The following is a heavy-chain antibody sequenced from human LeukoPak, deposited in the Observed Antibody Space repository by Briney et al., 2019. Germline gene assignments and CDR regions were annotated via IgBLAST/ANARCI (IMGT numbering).Heavy chain of an antibody. CDR1: GFTFSSYS. CDR2: ISSSSSYI. D-gene: IGHD1-26*01. V-gene: IGHV3-21*01. Sequence: PGGSLRLSCAASGFTFSSYSMNWVRQAPGKGLEWVSSISSSSSYIYYADSVKGRFTISRDNAKNSLYLQMNSLRAEDTAVYYCARVSGGSSPQYYFDYWGQGTLVTVSS. J-gene: IGHJ4*02. CDR3: ARVSGGSSPQYYFDY.